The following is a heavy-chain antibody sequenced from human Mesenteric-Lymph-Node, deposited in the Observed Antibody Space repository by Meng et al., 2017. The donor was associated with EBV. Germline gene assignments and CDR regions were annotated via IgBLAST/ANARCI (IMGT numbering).Heavy chain of an antibody. D-gene: IGHD5-18*01. Sequence: QGNLQELGARLLKPSEALSLTCAAYGASFSGHYGGWMRQPPGKGLEWIGEIDPTGNTKYIPSLKSRVTISLDTSRNQLSLKLTSVTAADTAVYYCSIWDTGALQNYWGPGTLVTVSS. CDR3: SIWDTGALQNY. V-gene: IGHV4-34*01. J-gene: IGHJ4*02. CDR1: GASFSGHY. CDR2: IDPTGNT.